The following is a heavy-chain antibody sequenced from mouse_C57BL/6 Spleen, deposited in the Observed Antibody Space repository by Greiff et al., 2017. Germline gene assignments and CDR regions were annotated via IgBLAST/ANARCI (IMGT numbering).Heavy chain of an antibody. CDR1: GYTFTSYW. CDR3: ASTVYSNYDAKDY. V-gene: IGHV1-64*01. D-gene: IGHD2-5*01. CDR2: IHPNSGST. Sequence: QVQLQQPGAELVKPGASVKLSCKASGYTFTSYWMHWVKQRPGQGLEWIGMIHPNSGSTNYNEKFKSKATLTVDKSSSTAYMQLSSLTSEDAAVYYCASTVYSNYDAKDYWGQGTSVTVSS. J-gene: IGHJ4*01.